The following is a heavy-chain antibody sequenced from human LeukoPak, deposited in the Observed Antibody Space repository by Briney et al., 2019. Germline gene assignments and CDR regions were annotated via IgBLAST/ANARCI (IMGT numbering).Heavy chain of an antibody. CDR2: ISGDGGST. D-gene: IGHD6-13*01. V-gene: IGHV3-43*02. Sequence: PGGSLRLSCAASGFTFDDYAMHWVRQAPGKGLEWVSLISGDGGSTYYADSVKGRFTISRDNSKNSLYLKMNSLRTEDTALYYCAKDGSSSSPFDYWGQGTLVTVSS. CDR3: AKDGSSSSPFDY. CDR1: GFTFDDYA. J-gene: IGHJ4*02.